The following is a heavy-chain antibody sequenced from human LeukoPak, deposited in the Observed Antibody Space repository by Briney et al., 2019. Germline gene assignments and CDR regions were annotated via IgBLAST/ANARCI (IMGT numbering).Heavy chain of an antibody. CDR3: AAYGLGSSRRFDP. CDR2: IYYSGST. D-gene: IGHD3-10*01. Sequence: PSETLSLTCTVSGGSISSAGYYWTWIRQHPGKGLEWIGYIYYSGSTYYSPSLKSRVTISLDPSKNQFSLNLSSVTAADTAVYYCAAYGLGSSRRFDPWGQGTLVTVSS. J-gene: IGHJ5*02. V-gene: IGHV4-31*03. CDR1: GGSISSAGYY.